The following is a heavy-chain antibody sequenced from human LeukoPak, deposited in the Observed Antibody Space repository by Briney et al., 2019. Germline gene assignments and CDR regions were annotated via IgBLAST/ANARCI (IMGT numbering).Heavy chain of an antibody. CDR2: IYHSWST. V-gene: IGHV4-4*02. Sequence: PSGTLSLTCAVYGGSIRSANWWTWVRQPPGKGLEWIGEIYHSWSTNDNPSLRSTVTLSVDKSTNQFSLKLSSGTAADMAVDFCARGPSVAAHLDYWGQGTLVTVSS. D-gene: IGHD6-25*01. J-gene: IGHJ4*02. CDR3: ARGPSVAAHLDY. CDR1: GGSIRSANW.